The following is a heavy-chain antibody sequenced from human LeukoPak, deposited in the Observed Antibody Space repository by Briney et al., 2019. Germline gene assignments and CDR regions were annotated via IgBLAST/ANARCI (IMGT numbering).Heavy chain of an antibody. CDR2: IYYSGTT. Sequence: SETLSLTCTISGGSISSYYWSWIRQPPGKGLEWIGDIYYSGTTNYNPSLKSRLTISVDTSKNQFSLKLSSVTAADTAVYYCARRAGFGELLPYYFDYWGQGTLVTVSS. CDR3: ARRAGFGELLPYYFDY. J-gene: IGHJ4*02. D-gene: IGHD3-10*01. V-gene: IGHV4-59*08. CDR1: GGSISSYY.